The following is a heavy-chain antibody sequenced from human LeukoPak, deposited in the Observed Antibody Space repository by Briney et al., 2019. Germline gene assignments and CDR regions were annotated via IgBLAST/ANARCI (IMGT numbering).Heavy chain of an antibody. CDR2: IYSDGTT. CDR1: GFTVNTNY. J-gene: IGHJ4*02. D-gene: IGHD1-26*01. Sequence: GWSLRLSCAASGFTVNTNYMTWVRQAPGQGLQWVSVIYSDGTTYYADSVKGRFTISRDNSKNTLYLQMNSLRAEDTAVYYCAREFSGCIDFWGQGTLVTVSS. V-gene: IGHV3-53*01. CDR3: AREFSGCIDF.